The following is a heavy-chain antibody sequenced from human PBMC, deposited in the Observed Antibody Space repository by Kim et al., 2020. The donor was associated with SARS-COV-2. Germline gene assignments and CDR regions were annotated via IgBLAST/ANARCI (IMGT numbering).Heavy chain of an antibody. CDR3: SRGSYASGSYRFDP. V-gene: IGHV4-59*13. D-gene: IGHD3-10*01. CDR1: GASISSYY. Sequence: SETLSLTCTVSGASISSYYWSWIWQPPGKGLEWKGYSYYISTTNYNSSLKSLVTMSVATSKNQFSLTVTSVTTSDTAFYYCSRGSYASGSYRFDPWGQ. CDR2: SYYISTT. J-gene: IGHJ5*02.